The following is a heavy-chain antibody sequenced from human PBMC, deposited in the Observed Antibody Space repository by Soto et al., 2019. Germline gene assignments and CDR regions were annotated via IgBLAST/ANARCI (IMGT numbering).Heavy chain of an antibody. V-gene: IGHV3-9*01. J-gene: IGHJ6*02. Sequence: GGSLRLSCVASGFKFDDHVMHWVRQVPGKGLEWVGHINWDGYSIGYGDSVRGRFTISRDNAKNTLYLQMNSLRPEDTALYYCARSWSGSTSGRVDVWGRGTTVTV. CDR3: ARSWSGSTSGRVDV. CDR1: GFKFDDHV. D-gene: IGHD3-3*01. CDR2: INWDGYSI.